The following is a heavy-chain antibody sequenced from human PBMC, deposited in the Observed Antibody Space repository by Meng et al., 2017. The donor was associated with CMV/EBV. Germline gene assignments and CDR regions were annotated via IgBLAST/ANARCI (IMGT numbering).Heavy chain of an antibody. J-gene: IGHJ6*02. CDR2: INHSGST. CDR3: ARGGAANYYYGMDV. V-gene: IGHV4-34*01. Sequence: GSLRLSCAVHGGSFSGYYWSWIRQPPGKGLEWIGEINHSGSTNYNPSLKSRVTISVDTSKNQFSLKLSSVTAADTAVYYCARGGAANYYYGMDVWGQGTTVTVSS. CDR1: GGSFSGYY. D-gene: IGHD2-15*01.